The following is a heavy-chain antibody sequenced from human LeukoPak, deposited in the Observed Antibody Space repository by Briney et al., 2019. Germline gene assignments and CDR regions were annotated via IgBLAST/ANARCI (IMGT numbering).Heavy chain of an antibody. CDR2: IYSGGST. V-gene: IGHV3-66*02. D-gene: IGHD3-10*01. Sequence: GGSLRLSCAASGFTVSSNYMSWVRQAPGKGLEWVSVIYSGGSTYYADSVKGRFTISRDNSKNTLYLQMNSLRAEDTAVYYCASSSLESGSGSFRWFDPWGQGTLVTVSS. CDR1: GFTVSSNY. J-gene: IGHJ5*02. CDR3: ASSSLESGSGSFRWFDP.